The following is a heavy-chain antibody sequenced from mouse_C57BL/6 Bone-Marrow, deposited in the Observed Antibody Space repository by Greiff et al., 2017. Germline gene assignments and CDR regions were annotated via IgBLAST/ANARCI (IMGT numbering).Heavy chain of an antibody. CDR3: ARGRDYYGSRFAY. CDR1: GFAFSSSW. D-gene: IGHD1-1*01. Sequence: VQLQQSGPELVKPGASVKISCKASGFAFSSSWMNWVKQRPGKGLEWIGRIYPGDGDTNYNGKFKGKATLTADKSSSTAYMQLSSLTSEDSAVYFCARGRDYYGSRFAYWGQGTLVTVSA. CDR2: IYPGDGDT. V-gene: IGHV1-82*01. J-gene: IGHJ3*01.